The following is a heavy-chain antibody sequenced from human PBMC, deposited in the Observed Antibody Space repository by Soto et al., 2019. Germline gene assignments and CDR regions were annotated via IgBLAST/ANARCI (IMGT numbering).Heavy chain of an antibody. Sequence: GSLRLSCVASGISFSSSRMNWVRQAPGKGLEWLSSISDRSSYIYYADSVKGRFTISRDNSKNSLYLQMNSLRGEDTAVYYCARGDELGPTTSFDFWGQGALVTVSS. CDR1: GISFSSSR. CDR3: ARGDELGPTTSFDF. V-gene: IGHV3-21*01. CDR2: ISDRSSYI. D-gene: IGHD1-26*01. J-gene: IGHJ4*02.